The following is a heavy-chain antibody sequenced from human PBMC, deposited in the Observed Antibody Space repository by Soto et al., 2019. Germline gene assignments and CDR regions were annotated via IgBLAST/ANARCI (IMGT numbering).Heavy chain of an antibody. V-gene: IGHV4-34*01. CDR2: INHSGST. J-gene: IGHJ6*02. D-gene: IGHD2-8*02. CDR3: ARARAGYCSGGGCHPHYSHGMDV. Sequence: SETLSLTCAVYGGSFSCYYWSWIRQPPGKGLEWIGEINHSGSTNYNLSLKSRVTTSVDTSKNQFSLKLSSVTAADTAVYYCARARAGYCSGGGCHPHYSHGMDVWGQGTTVTVSS. CDR1: GGSFSCYY.